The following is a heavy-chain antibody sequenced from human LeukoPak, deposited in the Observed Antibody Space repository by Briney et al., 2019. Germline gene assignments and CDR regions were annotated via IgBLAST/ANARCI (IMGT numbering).Heavy chain of an antibody. Sequence: SETLSLTCSVSGGSIDKSTYYWGWIRQPPGGALEWIGSVYYSGSTYYNSSLQSRVTMSVDTSSNQFSLRPYSVTAADTAVYSCAGLTGTRPRGYWGQGTRVIVSS. V-gene: IGHV4-39*01. CDR1: GGSIDKSTYY. D-gene: IGHD1-14*01. J-gene: IGHJ4*02. CDR2: VYYSGST. CDR3: AGLTGTRPRGY.